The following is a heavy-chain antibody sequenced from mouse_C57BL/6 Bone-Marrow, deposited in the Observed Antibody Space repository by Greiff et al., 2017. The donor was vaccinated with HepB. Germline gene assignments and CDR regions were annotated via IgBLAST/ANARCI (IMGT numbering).Heavy chain of an antibody. V-gene: IGHV1-81*01. D-gene: IGHD2-4*01. J-gene: IGHJ4*01. Sequence: LQQSGAELARPGASVKLSCKASGYTFTSYGISWVKQRTGQGLEWIGEIYPRSGNTYYNEKFKGKATLTADKSSSTAYMELRSLTSEDSAVYFCARFRVGLRRGYAMDYWGQGTSVTVSS. CDR3: ARFRVGLRRGYAMDY. CDR2: IYPRSGNT. CDR1: GYTFTSYG.